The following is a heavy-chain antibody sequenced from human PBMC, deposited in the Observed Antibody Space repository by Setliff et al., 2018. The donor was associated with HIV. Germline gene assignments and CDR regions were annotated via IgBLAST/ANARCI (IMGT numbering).Heavy chain of an antibody. J-gene: IGHJ4*02. CDR2: IYHTGST. D-gene: IGHD1-7*01. CDR1: GGSISSYY. Sequence: SETLSLTCTVSGGSISSYYWSWIRQPPGKGLEWIATIYHTGSTCYNPSLKSRVTISIDTSKNQFSLRLSSVTAADTAVYYCARGHTWNYYGGDYFDYWGQGSLVTVSS. V-gene: IGHV4-59*01. CDR3: ARGHTWNYYGGDYFDY.